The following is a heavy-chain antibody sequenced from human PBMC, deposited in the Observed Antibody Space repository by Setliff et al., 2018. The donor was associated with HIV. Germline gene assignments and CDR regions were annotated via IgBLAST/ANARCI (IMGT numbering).Heavy chain of an antibody. CDR2: MNPSGAT. CDR1: GYTLTNYD. J-gene: IGHJ4*02. CDR3: ARVISGRGRELPDFDY. V-gene: IGHV1-8*02. Sequence: ASVKVSCKASGYTLTNYDINWVRRATGQGLEWMGWMNPSGATGYAQEFQGRVTMTRDTSISTVYMELSSLRSEDTAVYYCARVISGRGRELPDFDYWGQGTQVTVSS. D-gene: IGHD3-10*01.